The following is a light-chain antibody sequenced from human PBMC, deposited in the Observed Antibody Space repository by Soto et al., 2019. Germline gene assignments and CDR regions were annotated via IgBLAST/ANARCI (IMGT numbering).Light chain of an antibody. J-gene: IGLJ1*01. CDR3: CSFAGSYSYV. Sequence: QSVLTQPASVSGSPGQSITISCTGTSSDVGGYNHVSWYEQHPGKAPKLMIYDVTKRPSGVPDRFSGSKSGNTASLTISGLQAEDEADYYCCSFAGSYSYVFGIGTKVTVL. CDR1: SSDVGGYNH. CDR2: DVT. V-gene: IGLV2-11*01.